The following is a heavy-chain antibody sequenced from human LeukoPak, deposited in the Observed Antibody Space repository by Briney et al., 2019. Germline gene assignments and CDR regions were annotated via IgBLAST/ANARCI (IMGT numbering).Heavy chain of an antibody. CDR3: AKQLGYCSDGSCYFPY. D-gene: IGHD2-15*01. V-gene: IGHV3-23*01. CDR1: GFTFSSSA. CDR2: ISNNGGYT. J-gene: IGHJ4*02. Sequence: GGSLRLSCAASGFTFSSSAMSWVRQAPGKGLEWVSAISNNGGYTYYADSVKGRFTISRDNSKSTLCLQMNSLRAEDTAVYYCAKQLGYCSDGSCYFPYWGQGTLVTVSS.